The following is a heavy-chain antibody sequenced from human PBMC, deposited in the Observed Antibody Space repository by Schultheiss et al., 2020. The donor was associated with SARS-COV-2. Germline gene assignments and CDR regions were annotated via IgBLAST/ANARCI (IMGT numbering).Heavy chain of an antibody. J-gene: IGHJ6*02. Sequence: ASVKVSCKASGYTFTSYAMHWVRQAPGQGLEWMGRINPNSGGTNYAQKFQGRVTMTRDTSISTAYMELRSLRSEDTAVYYCARGWYCNDGNCPEIYGMDVWGQGTTVTVSS. CDR1: GYTFTSYA. V-gene: IGHV1-2*06. D-gene: IGHD4-23*01. CDR2: INPNSGGT. CDR3: ARGWYCNDGNCPEIYGMDV.